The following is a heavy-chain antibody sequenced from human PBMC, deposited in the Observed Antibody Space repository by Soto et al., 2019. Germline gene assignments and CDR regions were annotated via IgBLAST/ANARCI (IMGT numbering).Heavy chain of an antibody. D-gene: IGHD2-15*01. CDR2: INPDNGNT. J-gene: IGHJ5*02. Sequence: QVQLVQSGAEVKKPGASVKISCKASGYTFTRYTMNWVRQAPGQRLEWMGWINPDNGNTKSSQKFQDRVIITRDTSASTAYMDRSSLRSEDTAVYYCAGGIATGQLDPWGQGTLVTVSS. CDR1: GYTFTRYT. V-gene: IGHV1-3*01. CDR3: AGGIATGQLDP.